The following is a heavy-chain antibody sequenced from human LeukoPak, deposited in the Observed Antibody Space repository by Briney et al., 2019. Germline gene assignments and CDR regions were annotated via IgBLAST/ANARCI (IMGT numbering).Heavy chain of an antibody. Sequence: PGRSLRLSCAASGSTFSSYAMHWVRQAPGKGLEWVAVISYDGSNKYYADSVKGRFTISRDNSKNTLYLQMNSLRAEDTAVYYCARAANAFDIRGQGTMVTVSS. J-gene: IGHJ3*02. V-gene: IGHV3-30*04. CDR1: GSTFSSYA. CDR2: ISYDGSNK. CDR3: ARAANAFDI.